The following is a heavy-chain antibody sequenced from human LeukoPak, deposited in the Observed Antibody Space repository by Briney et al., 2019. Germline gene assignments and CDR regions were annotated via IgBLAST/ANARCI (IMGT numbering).Heavy chain of an antibody. V-gene: IGHV4-4*09. CDR1: GGSISSYY. Sequence: PSETLSLTCTVSGGSISSYYWSWIRQPPGQGLEWIGYIYTSGSTNYNPSLKSRVTISVDTSKNQFSLKLSSVTAADTAVYYCARHDDAFDIWGQGTMVTVSS. J-gene: IGHJ3*02. CDR2: IYTSGST. CDR3: ARHDDAFDI.